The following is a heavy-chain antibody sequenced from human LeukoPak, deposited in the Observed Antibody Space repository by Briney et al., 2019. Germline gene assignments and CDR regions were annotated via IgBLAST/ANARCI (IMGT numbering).Heavy chain of an antibody. J-gene: IGHJ4*02. Sequence: PGGSLRLSCAASGFTFSSYSMNWVRQAPGKGLEWVSSISSSSSYIYYADSVKGRFTISRDNAKNSLYLQMNSLRAEDTAVYYCARVEYYYGNEENVHFDYWGQGTLVTVSS. V-gene: IGHV3-21*01. D-gene: IGHD3-10*01. CDR3: ARVEYYYGNEENVHFDY. CDR1: GFTFSSYS. CDR2: ISSSSSYI.